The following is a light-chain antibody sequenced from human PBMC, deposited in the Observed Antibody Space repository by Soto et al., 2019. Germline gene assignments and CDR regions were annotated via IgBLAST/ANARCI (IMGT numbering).Light chain of an antibody. V-gene: IGKV1-27*01. CDR3: QKYNTGT. J-gene: IGKJ1*01. CDR2: AVS. CDR1: QDISDY. Sequence: DIQMTQSPSSLSASVGDRVTITCRTSQDISDYLAWYQQKPGKVPKLLIYAVSTLQSGVPSRFSGSGSRTDFTLTISSLQPEDVATYYCQKYNTGTFGQGTKVEIK.